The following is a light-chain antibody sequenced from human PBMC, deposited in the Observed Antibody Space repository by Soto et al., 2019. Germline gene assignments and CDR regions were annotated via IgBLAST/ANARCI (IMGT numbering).Light chain of an antibody. CDR2: EVS. Sequence: QSALTQPGSVSGSPGQSITISCTGTSSDVGGYKYVSWYQQHPGKAPKVMIYEVSNRPSGVSNRFSGSKSGNTASLTISGLQAEDEADYYCSSYTSSSTLVFGGGTKLTVL. J-gene: IGLJ2*01. CDR3: SSYTSSSTLV. V-gene: IGLV2-14*01. CDR1: SSDVGGYKY.